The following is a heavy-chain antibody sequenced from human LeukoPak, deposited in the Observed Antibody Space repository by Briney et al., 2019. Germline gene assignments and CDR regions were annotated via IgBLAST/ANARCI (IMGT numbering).Heavy chain of an antibody. V-gene: IGHV1-18*01. D-gene: IGHD2-2*01. CDR1: GYTFTSYG. CDR2: ISAYNGNT. CDR3: ARDGEDIVVVPAAHDVWFDP. J-gene: IGHJ5*02. Sequence: ASVKVSCKASGYTFTSYGISWVRQATGQGLEWMGWISAYNGNTNYAQKLQGRVTMTTDTSTSTAYMELRSLRSDDTAVYYCARDGEDIVVVPAAHDVWFDPWGQGTLVTVSS.